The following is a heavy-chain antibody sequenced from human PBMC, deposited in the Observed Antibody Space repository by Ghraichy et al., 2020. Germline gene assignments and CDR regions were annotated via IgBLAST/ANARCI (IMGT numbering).Heavy chain of an antibody. V-gene: IGHV4-61*02. CDR2: IYTSGST. CDR3: AREEGGGLDY. D-gene: IGHD3-16*01. Sequence: SETLSLTCTVSGGSISSGSYYWSWIRQPAGKGLEWIGRIYTSGSTNYNPSLKSRVTISVDTSKNQFSLKLSSVTAADTAVYYCAREEGGGLDYWGQGTLVTVSS. J-gene: IGHJ4*02. CDR1: GGSISSGSYY.